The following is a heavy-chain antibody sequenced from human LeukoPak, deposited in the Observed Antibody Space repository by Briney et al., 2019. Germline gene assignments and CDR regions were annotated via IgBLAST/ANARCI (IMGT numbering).Heavy chain of an antibody. CDR1: GFTFSSYS. D-gene: IGHD2-2*02. CDR3: ATEVVPAAISAFDI. CDR2: ISSSSSYI. Sequence: GGSLRLSCAASGFTFSSYSMNWVRQAPGKGLEWVSSISSSSSYIYYADSVKGRFTISRDNAKNSLYLQMNSLRAEDTAVYYCATEVVPAAISAFDIWGQGTMVTVSS. J-gene: IGHJ3*02. V-gene: IGHV3-21*01.